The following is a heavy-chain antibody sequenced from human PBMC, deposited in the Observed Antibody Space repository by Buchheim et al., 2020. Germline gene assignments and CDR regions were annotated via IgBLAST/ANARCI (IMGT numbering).Heavy chain of an antibody. CDR3: ARGGIAAAGNWFDP. CDR1: GGSISSGSYY. CDR2: IYTSGST. J-gene: IGHJ5*02. D-gene: IGHD6-13*01. Sequence: QVQLQESGPGLVKPSQTLSLTCTVSGGSISSGSYYWSWIRQPAGKGLEWIGRIYTSGSTNYNPSLKSRVTISVDTSKNQFSLKLSSVTAADTAVYYCARGGIAAAGNWFDPWGQGTL. V-gene: IGHV4-61*02.